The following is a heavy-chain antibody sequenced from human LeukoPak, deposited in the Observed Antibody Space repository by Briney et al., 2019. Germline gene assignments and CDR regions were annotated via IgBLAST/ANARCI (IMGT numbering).Heavy chain of an antibody. D-gene: IGHD2-15*01. CDR3: AKVGDGGGSSYFDY. J-gene: IGHJ4*02. V-gene: IGHV3-23*01. CDR2: ISGSGGST. Sequence: PGGSLRLSCAASGFTVSSNYMSWVRQAPGKGLEWVSAISGSGGSTYYADSVKGRSTISRDNSKNTLYLQMNSLRAEDTAVYYCAKVGDGGGSSYFDYWGQGTLVTVSS. CDR1: GFTVSSNY.